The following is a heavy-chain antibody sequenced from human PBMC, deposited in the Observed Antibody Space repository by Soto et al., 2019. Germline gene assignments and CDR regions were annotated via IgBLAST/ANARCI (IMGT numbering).Heavy chain of an antibody. D-gene: IGHD6-6*01. J-gene: IGHJ6*03. CDR1: GGSFSGYY. CDR3: ARGARQHYYYYYMDV. V-gene: IGHV4-34*01. Sequence: SETLSLTCAVYGGSFSGYYWSWIRQPQGKGLEWIGEINHSGSTSYNPSLKSRVTISVDTSKNQFSLKLSSVTAADTAVYYCARGARQHYYYYYMDVWGKGTTVTVSS. CDR2: INHSGST.